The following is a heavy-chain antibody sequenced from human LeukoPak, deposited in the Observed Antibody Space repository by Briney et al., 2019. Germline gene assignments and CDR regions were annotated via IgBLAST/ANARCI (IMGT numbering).Heavy chain of an antibody. CDR2: IKQDGSEK. CDR3: AGHDY. V-gene: IGHV3-7*03. J-gene: IGHJ4*02. Sequence: GGSLRLSCAASGFAFSISAINWVRQAPGKGLEWVANIKQDGSEKYYVDSVKGRFTISRDNAKNSLYLQMNSLRAEDTAVYYCAGHDYWGQGTLVTVSS. CDR1: GFAFSISA.